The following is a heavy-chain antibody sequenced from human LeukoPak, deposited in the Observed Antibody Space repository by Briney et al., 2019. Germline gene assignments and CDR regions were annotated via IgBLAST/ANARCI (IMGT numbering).Heavy chain of an antibody. CDR3: ARDDCGDTCYPGGY. Sequence: ASVKLSCKASGYTLSKYIVHWVRQAPGQRPEWMGWITAGNGDTKYSHNFQDRVTINKDTSANTAYMELSSLTSEDTALYYCARDDCGDTCYPGGYWGQGTLVTVSS. CDR1: GYTLSKYI. J-gene: IGHJ4*02. CDR2: ITAGNGDT. V-gene: IGHV1-3*01. D-gene: IGHD2-21*01.